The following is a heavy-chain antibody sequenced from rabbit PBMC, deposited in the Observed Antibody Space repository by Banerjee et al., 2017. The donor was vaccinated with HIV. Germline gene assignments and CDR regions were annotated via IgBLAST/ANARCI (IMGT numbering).Heavy chain of an antibody. V-gene: IGHV1S43*01. CDR3: ARGTNSAGYNSNL. J-gene: IGHJ4*01. Sequence: QQQLEESGGGLVKPGGTLTLTCKASGIDFSSYYRMCWVRQAPGRGLELIACIYTTSGSTWYASWVNGRFTISSHNAQNTVDLQMNSLTAADTATYFCARGTNSAGYNSNLWGPGTLVTVS. D-gene: IGHD1-1*01. CDR1: GIDFSSYYR. CDR2: IYTTSGST.